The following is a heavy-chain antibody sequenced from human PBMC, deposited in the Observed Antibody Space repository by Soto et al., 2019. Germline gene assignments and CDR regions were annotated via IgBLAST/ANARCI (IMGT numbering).Heavy chain of an antibody. CDR2: ISDSGGTS. V-gene: IGHV3-23*04. CDR3: AKRPRALLTFDY. J-gene: IGHJ4*02. Sequence: EVQLVDSGGGLVQPGGSLRLACAASGFIFSNYVMSWVRQAPGKGLEWVSSISDSGGTSYYADSVKGRFTIPRDNAKNTLDLQMNSLRAEDTAIYYCAKRPRALLTFDYWGQGTLVTVSS. D-gene: IGHD1-26*01. CDR1: GFIFSNYV.